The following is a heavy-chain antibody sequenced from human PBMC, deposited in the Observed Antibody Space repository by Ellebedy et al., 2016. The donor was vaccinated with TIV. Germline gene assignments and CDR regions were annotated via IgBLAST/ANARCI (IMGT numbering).Heavy chain of an antibody. CDR2: VYYIGST. CDR3: ARAEWELPHFDS. CDR1: GGSIGSYY. V-gene: IGHV4-59*01. Sequence: MPSETLSLTCTVSGGSIGSYYWNWIRQPPGKGLEWIGYVYYIGSTNYNPSLKSQVTMSVDTSKKQFSLNLSSVTAADTAVYYCARAEWELPHFDSWGQGTLVTVSS. J-gene: IGHJ4*02. D-gene: IGHD1-26*01.